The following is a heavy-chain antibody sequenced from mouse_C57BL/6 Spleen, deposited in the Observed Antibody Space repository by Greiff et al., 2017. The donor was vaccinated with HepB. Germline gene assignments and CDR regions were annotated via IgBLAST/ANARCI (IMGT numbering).Heavy chain of an antibody. CDR1: GFTFSDYG. D-gene: IGHD1-1*01. V-gene: IGHV5-17*01. Sequence: VQLKESGGGLVKPGGSLKLSCAASGFTFSDYGMHWVRQAPEKGLEWVAYISSGSSTIYYADTVKGRFTISRDNAKNTLFLQMTSLRSEDTAMYYCARPDHTVGGYFDYWGQGTTLTVSS. CDR2: ISSGSSTI. J-gene: IGHJ2*01. CDR3: ARPDHTVGGYFDY.